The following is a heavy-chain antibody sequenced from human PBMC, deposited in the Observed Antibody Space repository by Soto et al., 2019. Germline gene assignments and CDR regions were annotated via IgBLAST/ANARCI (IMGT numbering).Heavy chain of an antibody. Sequence: LSLTCTVSGGSISSGGYYWSWIRQLPGKGLDWIGYIFYSGSTYYNPSLKSRVTISVDTSKNQFSLNLSSVTAADTAVYYCAREVQPPYYFDQWGQGTLVTVSS. J-gene: IGHJ4*02. V-gene: IGHV4-31*03. CDR1: GGSISSGGYY. D-gene: IGHD1-1*01. CDR3: AREVQPPYYFDQ. CDR2: IFYSGST.